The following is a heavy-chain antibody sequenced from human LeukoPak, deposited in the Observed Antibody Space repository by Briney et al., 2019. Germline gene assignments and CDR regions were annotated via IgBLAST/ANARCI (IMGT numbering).Heavy chain of an antibody. CDR2: ISSSSSYI. D-gene: IGHD6-19*01. V-gene: IGHV3-21*01. J-gene: IGHJ3*02. CDR3: ASGIAVADAFDI. CDR1: GFTFSSYS. Sequence: PGGSLGLSCAASGFTFSSYSMNWVRQAPGKGLEWVSSISSSSSYIYYADSVKGRFTISRDNAKNSLYLQMNSLRAEDTAVYYCASGIAVADAFDIWGQGTMVTVSS.